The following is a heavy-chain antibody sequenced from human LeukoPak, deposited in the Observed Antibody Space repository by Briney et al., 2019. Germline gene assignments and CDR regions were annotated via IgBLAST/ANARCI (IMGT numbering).Heavy chain of an antibody. D-gene: IGHD6-19*01. CDR2: MNPNSGNT. J-gene: IGHJ4*02. Sequence: ASVKVSCKASGYTFTSYDINWVRQATGQGLEWMGWMNPNSGNTGYAQKFHGRVTMTRNTSISTAYMELSRLRSDDTAVYYCARVRVPIAVAAFDYWGQGTLVNVSS. V-gene: IGHV1-8*01. CDR3: ARVRVPIAVAAFDY. CDR1: GYTFTSYD.